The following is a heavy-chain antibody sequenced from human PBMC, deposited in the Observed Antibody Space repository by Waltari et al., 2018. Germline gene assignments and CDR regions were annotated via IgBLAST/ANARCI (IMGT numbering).Heavy chain of an antibody. J-gene: IGHJ4*02. CDR1: GFTFSSYG. CDR2: IRYDGSNK. Sequence: QVQLVESGGGVVQPGGSLRLSCAASGFTFSSYGMNWVRQAPGKGLEWVAFIRYDGSNKYYADSVNGRFTISRDNSKNTLYLQMNSLRAEDTAVYYCAKVRQNYDILTGYYGWGFDYWGQGTLVTVSS. D-gene: IGHD3-9*01. V-gene: IGHV3-30*02. CDR3: AKVRQNYDILTGYYGWGFDY.